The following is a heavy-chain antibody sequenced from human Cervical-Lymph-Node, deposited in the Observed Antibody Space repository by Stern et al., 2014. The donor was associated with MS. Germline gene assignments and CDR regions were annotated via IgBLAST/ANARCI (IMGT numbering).Heavy chain of an antibody. V-gene: IGHV3-9*01. CDR2: ISWNSGSI. J-gene: IGHJ2*01. D-gene: IGHD5-12*01. CDR3: AKTVATSYWYFDL. Sequence: VQLVESGGGLVQPGRSLRLSCAASGFTFDDYAMHWVRQAPGKGLEWVSGISWNSGSIGYADSVKGRFTISRDDAKNSLYLKMNSRRAEDTALYYCAKTVATSYWYFDLWGRGTLFTVSS. CDR1: GFTFDDYA.